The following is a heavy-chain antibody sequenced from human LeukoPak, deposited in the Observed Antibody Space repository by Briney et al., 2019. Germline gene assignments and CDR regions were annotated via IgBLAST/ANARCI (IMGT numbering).Heavy chain of an antibody. CDR3: AKGKHQRLWFGELFDAFDI. V-gene: IGHV3-9*03. CDR1: GFTFDEYA. CDR2: ISWYSDSV. D-gene: IGHD3-10*01. Sequence: GGSLRLSCAASGFTFDEYAVHWVRHAPGKGLEWVGGISWYSDSVGYADSVKGRFTISRDNAKTSLYLQMTSLRAEDMALYYCAKGKHQRLWFGELFDAFDIWGQGTMVTVSS. J-gene: IGHJ3*02.